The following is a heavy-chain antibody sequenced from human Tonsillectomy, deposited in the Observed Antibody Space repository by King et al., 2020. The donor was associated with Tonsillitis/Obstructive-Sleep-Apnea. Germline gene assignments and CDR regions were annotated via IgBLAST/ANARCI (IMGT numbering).Heavy chain of an antibody. CDR2: INPNSGGT. V-gene: IGHV1-2*02. CDR1: GYTFTGYY. Sequence: QLVQSGAEVKKPGASVKVSCKASGYTFTGYYMHWVRQAPGQGLEWMGWINPNSGGTNYAQKFQGRVTMTRDTSISTAYMELSRLRSDDTAVYYCARADSSGYYVSGWFEPWGQGTLVTVSS. D-gene: IGHD3-22*01. J-gene: IGHJ5*02. CDR3: ARADSSGYYVSGWFEP.